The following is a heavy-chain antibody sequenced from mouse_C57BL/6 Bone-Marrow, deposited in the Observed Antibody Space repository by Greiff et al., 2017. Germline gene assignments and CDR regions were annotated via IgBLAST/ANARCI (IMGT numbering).Heavy chain of an antibody. V-gene: IGHV5-4*01. D-gene: IGHD2-14*01. CDR3: ARDDRFDY. CDR2: ISDGGSYT. Sequence: VMLVESGGGLVKPGGSLKLSCAASGFTFSSYAMPWVRQTPEQRLEWVATISDGGSYTYYPEKVQGRFTISRDNAKNNQYLQMSHLKSEDTAMYYCARDDRFDYWGQGTTLTVSS. CDR1: GFTFSSYA. J-gene: IGHJ2*01.